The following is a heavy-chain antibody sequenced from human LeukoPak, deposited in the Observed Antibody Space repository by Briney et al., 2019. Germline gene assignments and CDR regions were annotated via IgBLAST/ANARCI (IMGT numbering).Heavy chain of an antibody. CDR3: ARLLYDSSGYPDIRFDY. CDR2: IYYSGST. CDR1: GGSVSSGSYY. Sequence: SETLSLTCTVSGGSVSSGSYYWSWIRQPPGKGLECIGYIYYSGSTNYSPSLKSRVTMSVDTSKNQFSLTLSSVTAADTAVYYCARLLYDSSGYPDIRFDYWGQGTLVTISS. J-gene: IGHJ4*02. D-gene: IGHD3-22*01. V-gene: IGHV4-61*01.